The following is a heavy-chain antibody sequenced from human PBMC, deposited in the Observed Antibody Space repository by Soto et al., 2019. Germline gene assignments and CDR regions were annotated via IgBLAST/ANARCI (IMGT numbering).Heavy chain of an antibody. V-gene: IGHV1-2*04. Sequence: QVQLVQSGAEVKKPGASVKVSCKASGYTFTGYYMHWVRQAPGQGLEWMGWINPNSGGTNYAQKFQGWVTMTRDTSISTADMDLRRLRSDDTSVYYCARDPPSPSCSGGSCYSGTPRYYFDYWGQGTLVTVSS. J-gene: IGHJ4*02. CDR1: GYTFTGYY. CDR2: INPNSGGT. D-gene: IGHD2-15*01. CDR3: ARDPPSPSCSGGSCYSGTPRYYFDY.